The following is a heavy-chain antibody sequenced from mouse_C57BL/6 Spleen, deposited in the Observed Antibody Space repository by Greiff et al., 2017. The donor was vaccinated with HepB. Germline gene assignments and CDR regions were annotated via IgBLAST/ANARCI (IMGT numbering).Heavy chain of an antibody. Sequence: QVQLQQPGAELVMPGASVKLSCKASGYTFTSYWMHWVKQRPGQGLEWIGEIDPSDSYTNYNQKFKGKSTLTVDKSSSTAYMQLSSLTSEDSAVYYCARSRSRGWFAYWGQGTLVTVSA. CDR1: GYTFTSYW. CDR2: IDPSDSYT. J-gene: IGHJ3*01. CDR3: ARSRSRGWFAY. V-gene: IGHV1-69*01.